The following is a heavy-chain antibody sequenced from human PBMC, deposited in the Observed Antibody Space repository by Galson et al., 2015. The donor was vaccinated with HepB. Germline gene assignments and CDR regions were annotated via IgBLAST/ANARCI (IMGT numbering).Heavy chain of an antibody. J-gene: IGHJ5*02. Sequence: SLRLSCAASGFTFSNAWMSWVRQAPGKGLEWVGRIKSKTDGGTTDYAAPVKGRFTISRDDSKNTLYLQMNSLKTEDTAVYYCTTDQGEQLGGGIWFDPWGQGTLVTVSS. D-gene: IGHD6-6*01. CDR1: GFTFSNAW. CDR3: TTDQGEQLGGGIWFDP. V-gene: IGHV3-15*01. CDR2: IKSKTDGGTT.